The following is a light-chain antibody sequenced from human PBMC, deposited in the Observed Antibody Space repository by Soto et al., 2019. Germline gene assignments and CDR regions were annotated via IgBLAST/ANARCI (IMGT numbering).Light chain of an antibody. CDR2: DVT. J-gene: IGLJ1*01. Sequence: ALTQPASVSGSPGQSITISCTGTSSDVGAYNYVSWYQQYPGKAPKYIIYDVTNRPSGVSYRFSGSKSGNTASLTISGLQAEDEADYYCSSYTTSSTLYVFGTGTKVPV. CDR3: SSYTTSSTLYV. CDR1: SSDVGAYNY. V-gene: IGLV2-14*03.